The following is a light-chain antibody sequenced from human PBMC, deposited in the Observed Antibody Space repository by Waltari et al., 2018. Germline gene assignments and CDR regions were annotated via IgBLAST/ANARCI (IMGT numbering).Light chain of an antibody. J-gene: IGLJ3*02. V-gene: IGLV1-47*01. CDR1: SSNIESNY. CDR2: KNN. Sequence: QSVLTQPPSASGTPGQRVTIPCSGSSSNIESNYVYWYQHFPGSAPKVLMFKNNQRPSGVRDRFAASKSVASASRASSGLRSDDEADYYCGTWDDSLSRPVFGGGTKLTVL. CDR3: GTWDDSLSRPV.